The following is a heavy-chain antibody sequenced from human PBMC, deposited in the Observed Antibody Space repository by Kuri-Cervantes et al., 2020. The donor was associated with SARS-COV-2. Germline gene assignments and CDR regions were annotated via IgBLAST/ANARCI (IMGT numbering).Heavy chain of an antibody. CDR3: ARVGRYSYGFDY. CDR1: GFTFSSYS. CDR2: INSDGSST. V-gene: IGHV3-74*01. D-gene: IGHD5-18*01. Sequence: GESLKISCAASGFTFSSYSMNWVRQAPGKGLVWVSRINSDGSSTSYADSVKGRFTISRDNAKNTLYLQMNSLRAEDTAVYYCARVGRYSYGFDYWGQGTLVTVSS. J-gene: IGHJ4*02.